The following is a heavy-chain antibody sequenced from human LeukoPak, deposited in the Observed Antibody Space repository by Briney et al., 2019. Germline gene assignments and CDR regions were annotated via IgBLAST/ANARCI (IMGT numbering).Heavy chain of an antibody. CDR1: GGSISSYY. D-gene: IGHD5-24*01. J-gene: IGHJ6*03. CDR3: ARGMASFRYYYMDV. CDR2: IYYSGST. V-gene: IGHV4-59*01. Sequence: SETLSLTCTVSGGSISSYYWSWIRQPPGKGLEWIGYIYYSGSTNYNPSLKSRLTISIDTSKNQFSLKLSSVTAADTAVYYCARGMASFRYYYMDVWGKGTTVTVSS.